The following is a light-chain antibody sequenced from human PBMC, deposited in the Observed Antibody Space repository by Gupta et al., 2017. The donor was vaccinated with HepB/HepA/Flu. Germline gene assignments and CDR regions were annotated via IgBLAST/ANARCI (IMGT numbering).Light chain of an antibody. V-gene: IGLV8-61*01. CDR1: SGSVSNSYY. CDR2: STK. CDR3: LLYVGSGLWV. J-gene: IGLJ3*02. Sequence: QTVVTQEPSFSVSPGGTVILTCGLSSGSVSNSYYASWYQQTPGQAPRTLIYSTKTRSSGVPDRFSGSILGNKAALTITGAQADDESEYYCLLYVGSGLWVFGGGTKLTVL.